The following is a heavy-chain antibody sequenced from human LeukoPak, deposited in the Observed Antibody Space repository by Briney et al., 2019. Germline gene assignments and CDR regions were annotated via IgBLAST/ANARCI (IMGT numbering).Heavy chain of an antibody. CDR2: IIPIFGTA. Sequence: SVTVSCKASGGTFSSYAISWVRQAPGQGLEWMGGIIPIFGTANYAQKFQGRVTITADESTSTAYMELSSLRSEDTAVYYCARGEGVRFLEWLNWFDPWGQGTLVTVSS. CDR3: ARGEGVRFLEWLNWFDP. CDR1: GGTFSSYA. D-gene: IGHD3-3*01. J-gene: IGHJ5*02. V-gene: IGHV1-69*13.